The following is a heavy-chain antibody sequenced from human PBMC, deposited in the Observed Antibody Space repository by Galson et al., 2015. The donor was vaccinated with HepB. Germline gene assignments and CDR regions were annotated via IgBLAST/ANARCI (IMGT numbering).Heavy chain of an antibody. CDR3: ARVTSDDYGDYEFDY. D-gene: IGHD4-17*01. V-gene: IGHV3-64*01. CDR1: GFTFSSYA. J-gene: IGHJ4*02. CDR2: ISSNGGST. Sequence: SLRLSCAASGFTFSSYAMHWVRQAPGKGLEYVSAISSNGGSTYYANSVKGRFTISRDYSKNTLYLQMGSLRAEDMAVYYCARVTSDDYGDYEFDYWGQGTLVTVSS.